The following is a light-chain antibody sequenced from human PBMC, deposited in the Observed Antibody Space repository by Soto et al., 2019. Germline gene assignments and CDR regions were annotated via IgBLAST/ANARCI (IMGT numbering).Light chain of an antibody. V-gene: IGKV3-15*01. Sequence: EIVLTQSPATLSVSPGERATLSCRASQSVSSNLAWYQQKPGQAPRLLIYGASTRATGIPARFSGSGSGTEFTLTISSLQSEDFAVYYCEPYNNWPKTFGQGTREDI. J-gene: IGKJ1*01. CDR1: QSVSSN. CDR3: EPYNNWPKT. CDR2: GAS.